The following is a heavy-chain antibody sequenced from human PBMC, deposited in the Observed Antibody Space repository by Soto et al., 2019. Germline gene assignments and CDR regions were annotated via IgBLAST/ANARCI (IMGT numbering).Heavy chain of an antibody. CDR1: GFSLSTSGVG. D-gene: IGHD3-22*01. Sequence: SGPTLVNPTQTLTLTCTFSGFSLSTSGVGVGWIRQPPGKALEWLALIYWDDDRRYNPSLKSRLTITKDTSKNQVVLTMTNMDPVDTATYYCAHRWVIVAEDAFDIWGQGTMVTVSS. CDR3: AHRWVIVAEDAFDI. CDR2: IYWDDDR. V-gene: IGHV2-5*02. J-gene: IGHJ3*02.